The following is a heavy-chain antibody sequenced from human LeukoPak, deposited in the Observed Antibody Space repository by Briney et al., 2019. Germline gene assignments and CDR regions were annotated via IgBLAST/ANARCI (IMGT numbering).Heavy chain of an antibody. J-gene: IGHJ3*02. V-gene: IGHV4-59*01. Sequence: SETLSLTCTVSGGSISSYYWSWIRQPPGKGLEWIGYIYYSGSTNYNPSLKSRVTISVDTSKNQFSLKLSSVTAADTAVYYCARDRQPGIAVAEAFDIWGQGTMVTVSS. D-gene: IGHD6-19*01. CDR3: ARDRQPGIAVAEAFDI. CDR1: GGSISSYY. CDR2: IYYSGST.